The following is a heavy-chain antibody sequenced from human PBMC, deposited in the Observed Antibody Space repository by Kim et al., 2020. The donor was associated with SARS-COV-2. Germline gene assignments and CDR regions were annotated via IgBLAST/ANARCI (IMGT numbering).Heavy chain of an antibody. D-gene: IGHD6-6*01. Sequence: GESLKISCKGSGYSFTSYWIGWVRQMPGKGLEWMGIIYPGDSDTRYSPSFQGQVTISADKSISTAYLQWSSLKASDTAMYYCARLAYSSSGGYYYYGMDVWGQGTTVTVSS. CDR1: GYSFTSYW. CDR3: ARLAYSSSGGYYYYGMDV. CDR2: IYPGDSDT. V-gene: IGHV5-51*01. J-gene: IGHJ6*02.